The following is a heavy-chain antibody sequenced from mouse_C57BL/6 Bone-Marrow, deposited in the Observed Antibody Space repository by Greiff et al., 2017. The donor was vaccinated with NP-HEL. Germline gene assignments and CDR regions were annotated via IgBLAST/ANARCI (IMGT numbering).Heavy chain of an antibody. CDR3: ARRPYYYGSFFDY. CDR1: GFTFSSYG. D-gene: IGHD1-1*01. CDR2: ISSGGSYT. J-gene: IGHJ2*01. Sequence: EVQGVESGGDLVKPGGSLKLSCAASGFTFSSYGMSWVRQTPDQRLEWVATISSGGSYTYYPDSVKGRFTISRDNAKNTLYLQMSSLKSEDTAMYYWARRPYYYGSFFDYWGGGTTLTVSS. V-gene: IGHV5-6*01.